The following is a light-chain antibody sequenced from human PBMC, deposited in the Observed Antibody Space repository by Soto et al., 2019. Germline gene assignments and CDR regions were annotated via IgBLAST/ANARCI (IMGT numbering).Light chain of an antibody. CDR3: QQSGRPRT. V-gene: IGKV3-20*01. J-gene: IGKJ1*01. Sequence: VLTQSPATLSVSPVERATLSFRASQSISSNLAWYQQKPGQAPRLLIYGASNRATGIPERFSGSGSGTDFTLTISSLEPEDCAVYYCQQSGRPRTFGQGTKVDIK. CDR2: GAS. CDR1: QSISSN.